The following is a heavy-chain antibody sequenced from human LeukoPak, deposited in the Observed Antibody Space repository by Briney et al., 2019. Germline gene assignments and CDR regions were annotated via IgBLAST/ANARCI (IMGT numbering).Heavy chain of an antibody. V-gene: IGHV1-46*01. D-gene: IGHD2-21*02. CDR2: INPSGGST. J-gene: IGHJ6*03. CDR1: GYTFTSYY. Sequence: ASVKVSCKASGYTFTSYYMHWVRQAPGQGLEWMGIINPSGGSTSYAQKFQGRVTMIRDTSTSTVYMELSSLRSEDTAVYYCASLAYCGGDCYSPYYYMDVWGKGTTVTVSS. CDR3: ASLAYCGGDCYSPYYYMDV.